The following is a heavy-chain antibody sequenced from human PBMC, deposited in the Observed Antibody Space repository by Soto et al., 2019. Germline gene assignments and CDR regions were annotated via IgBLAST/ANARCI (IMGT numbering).Heavy chain of an antibody. Sequence: GGSLRLSCAASGFTFSSYSMNWVRQAPGKGLEWVSSISSSSSYIYYADSVKGRFTISRDNAKNSLYLQMNSLRAEDTAVYYCASYRRGWYYFDYWGQGTLVTVSS. CDR1: GFTFSSYS. J-gene: IGHJ4*02. V-gene: IGHV3-21*01. D-gene: IGHD6-19*01. CDR2: ISSSSSYI. CDR3: ASYRRGWYYFDY.